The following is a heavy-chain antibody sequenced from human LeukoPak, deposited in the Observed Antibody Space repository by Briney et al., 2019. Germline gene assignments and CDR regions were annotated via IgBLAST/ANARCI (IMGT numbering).Heavy chain of an antibody. V-gene: IGHV4-39*01. CDR1: GFTFSSYA. Sequence: GSLRLSCAASGFTFSSYAMSWIRQPPGKGLEWIGSIYYSGSTYYNPSLKSRITISVDTSKNQFSLKLSSVTAADTAVYYCARQDPYNWFDPWGQGTLVTVSS. CDR2: IYYSGST. J-gene: IGHJ5*02. CDR3: ARQDPYNWFDP.